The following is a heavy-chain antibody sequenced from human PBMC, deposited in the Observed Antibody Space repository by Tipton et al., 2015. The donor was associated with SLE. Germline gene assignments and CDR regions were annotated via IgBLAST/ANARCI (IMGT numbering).Heavy chain of an antibody. CDR2: ISAYNGNP. CDR3: ARGSGWVVLAYAFDI. J-gene: IGHJ3*02. V-gene: IGHV1-18*01. CDR1: GYTFTSYG. Sequence: QLVQSGAEVKKPGASVKVSCKASGYTFTSYGISWVRQAPGQGLEGMGWISAYNGNPNYAQELQGRVTMTTDISTSTAYMELRSLISDDPAVYYWARGSGWVVLAYAFDIWGQGTMVTVSS. D-gene: IGHD3-10*01.